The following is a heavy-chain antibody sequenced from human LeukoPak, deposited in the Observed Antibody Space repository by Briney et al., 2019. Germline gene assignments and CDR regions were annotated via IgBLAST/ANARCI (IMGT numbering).Heavy chain of an antibody. D-gene: IGHD6-6*01. CDR3: ARYSSSSGGASYYLDY. CDR1: GFTLRNYW. V-gene: IGHV3-74*01. CDR2: ISGDGSVT. J-gene: IGHJ4*01. Sequence: AGGSLRLSCTASGFTLRNYWMHWVRQVPGKRLVWVSRISGDGSVTNYADSVQGRFTISRDNAKNILYLQINSLRSEDTAVCYCARYSSSSGGASYYLDYWGHGTLVTVSS.